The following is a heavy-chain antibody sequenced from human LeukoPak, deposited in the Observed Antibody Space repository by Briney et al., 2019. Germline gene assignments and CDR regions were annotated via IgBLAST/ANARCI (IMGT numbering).Heavy chain of an antibody. J-gene: IGHJ3*02. Sequence: KTSETLSLTCTVSGGSVSSRNYYWGWIRQPPGKGLEWIGNIYYSDYSGSTYYSPSLKSRVAISVDTSKNQFSLKLSSLTAADTAVYYCATRTYDSAFDTWGQGTMVTVSS. V-gene: IGHV4-39*07. D-gene: IGHD3-3*01. CDR2: IYYSDYSGST. CDR3: ATRTYDSAFDT. CDR1: GGSVSSRNYY.